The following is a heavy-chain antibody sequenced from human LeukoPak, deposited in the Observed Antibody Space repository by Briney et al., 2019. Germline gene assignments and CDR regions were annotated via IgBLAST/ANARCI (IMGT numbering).Heavy chain of an antibody. CDR2: IRSSGSTL. D-gene: IGHD5-24*01. CDR1: GFTFSNYY. CDR3: ARANLDGYNHGGNDY. J-gene: IGHJ4*02. V-gene: IGHV3-11*04. Sequence: PGGSLRLSCSASGFTFSNYYMRWSHQPQGQGMGWVSYIRSSGSTLYYADTIKRRFAVSRVSAEYRLCLQMNSLRAEDTAVYYGARANLDGYNHGGNDYWGQGTLVTVSS.